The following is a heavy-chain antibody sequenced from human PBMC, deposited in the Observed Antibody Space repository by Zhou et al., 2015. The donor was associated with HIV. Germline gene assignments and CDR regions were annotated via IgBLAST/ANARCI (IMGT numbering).Heavy chain of an antibody. CDR3: ARERGGAARPAWRYFDL. V-gene: IGHV1-69*06. CDR1: GAPFNTFA. J-gene: IGHJ2*01. D-gene: IGHD6-6*01. Sequence: QVHLVQSGAELRKPGSSVKVSCKTYGAPFNTFALNWVRQAPGQGLEWMGGIIPFSGTTKNARKFQGRVTITADRSTSTAYMELRSLRSEDTAVYYCARERGGAARPAWRYFDLWGRGTLVTVSS. CDR2: IIPFSGTT.